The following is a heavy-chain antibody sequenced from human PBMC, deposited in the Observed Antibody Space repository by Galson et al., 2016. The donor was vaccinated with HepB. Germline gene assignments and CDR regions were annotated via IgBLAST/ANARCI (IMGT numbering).Heavy chain of an antibody. D-gene: IGHD3-22*01. Sequence: SLRLSCAASGFTFSSHSMNWVRQAPGKGLEWVSYISTSNSSRYYADSVKGRFTISRDNAENSLYLQMNSLRDEDTAVYYCARGGNLNHYDSSGYYRVVGYGMDVWGQGTTVTVSS. CDR3: ARGGNLNHYDSSGYYRVVGYGMDV. J-gene: IGHJ6*02. CDR2: ISTSNSSR. CDR1: GFTFSSHS. V-gene: IGHV3-48*02.